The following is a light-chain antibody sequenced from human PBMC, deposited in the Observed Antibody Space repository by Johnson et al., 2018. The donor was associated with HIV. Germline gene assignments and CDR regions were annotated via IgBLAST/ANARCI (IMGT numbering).Light chain of an antibody. CDR3: GTWDSSLEYG. CDR1: NSNIGSNS. CDR2: DND. V-gene: IGLV1-51*01. J-gene: IGLJ1*01. Sequence: QPVLTQPPSVSAAPGQRVTIYCSGNNSNIGSNSVSWYQDVPGTAPKLLIYDNDKRPSGISDRFSASKSGTSATLGITGLQTGDEADYYGGTWDSSLEYGFGTATKVTVL.